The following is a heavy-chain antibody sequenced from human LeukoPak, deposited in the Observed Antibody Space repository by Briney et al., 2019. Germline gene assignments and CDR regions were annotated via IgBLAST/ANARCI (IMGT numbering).Heavy chain of an antibody. J-gene: IGHJ6*03. V-gene: IGHV1-69*05. D-gene: IGHD1-26*01. CDR3: AGSGSYYRAYYYMDV. Sequence: GASVKVSCKASRGTFSRYGISWVRQAPGQGLEWMGGLIPIFGTANYAQKFQGRVTITTDESTSTAYMELSSLRSEDTAVYYCAGSGSYYRAYYYMDVWGKGTTVTVSS. CDR1: RGTFSRYG. CDR2: LIPIFGTA.